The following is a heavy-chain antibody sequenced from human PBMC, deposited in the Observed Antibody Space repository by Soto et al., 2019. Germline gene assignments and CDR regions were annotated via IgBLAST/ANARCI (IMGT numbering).Heavy chain of an antibody. CDR2: ISWNSGSI. CDR3: AKDMAYDSSGYSSFDY. Sequence: GGSLRLSCAASGFTFDDYAMHWVRQAPGKGLEWVSGISWNSGSIGYADSVKGRFTISRDNAKNSLYLQMNSLRAEDTALYYCAKDMAYDSSGYSSFDYWGQGTLVTVSS. CDR1: GFTFDDYA. D-gene: IGHD3-22*01. V-gene: IGHV3-9*01. J-gene: IGHJ4*02.